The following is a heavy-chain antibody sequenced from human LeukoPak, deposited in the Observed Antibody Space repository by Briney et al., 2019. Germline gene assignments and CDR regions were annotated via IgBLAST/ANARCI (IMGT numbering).Heavy chain of an antibody. J-gene: IGHJ4*02. CDR2: INHSGST. D-gene: IGHD5-18*01. V-gene: IGHV4-34*01. CDR3: ARGRWIQLWPFDY. Sequence: PSETLSLTCAVYGGSFSGYYWSWIRQPPGKGLEWIGEINHSGSTNYNPSLKSRVTISVDTSKNQFSLKLSSVTAADTAVYYCARGRWIQLWPFDYWGQGTLVTVSS. CDR1: GGSFSGYY.